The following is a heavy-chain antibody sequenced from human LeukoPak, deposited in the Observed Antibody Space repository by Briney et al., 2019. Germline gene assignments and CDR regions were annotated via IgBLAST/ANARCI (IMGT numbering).Heavy chain of an antibody. D-gene: IGHD5-12*01. CDR1: GYTLTELS. CDR2: FDPEDGET. V-gene: IGHV1-24*01. Sequence: GASVKVSCKVSGYTLTELSMHWVRQAPGKGLEWMGGFDPEDGETIYAQKFQGSVTITADKSTSTAYMELSSLRSEDTAVYYCAMPPDRVCGYSGYDCAHDDHYFDYWGQGTLVTVSS. J-gene: IGHJ4*02. CDR3: AMPPDRVCGYSGYDCAHDDHYFDY.